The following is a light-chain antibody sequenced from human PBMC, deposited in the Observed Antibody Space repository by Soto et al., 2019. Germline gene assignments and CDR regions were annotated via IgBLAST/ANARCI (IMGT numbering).Light chain of an antibody. J-gene: IGKJ5*01. V-gene: IGKV3-11*01. Sequence: EIVWTQSAGTLSLSPGKSATLSCRASQSVSSNLAWYQQKPGQAPRPLIYGAFNRATGIPARFSGSGSGTDFTLTISSLEPEDFAVYYCQQSSNWPTFGQGTRLEIK. CDR1: QSVSSN. CDR3: QQSSNWPT. CDR2: GAF.